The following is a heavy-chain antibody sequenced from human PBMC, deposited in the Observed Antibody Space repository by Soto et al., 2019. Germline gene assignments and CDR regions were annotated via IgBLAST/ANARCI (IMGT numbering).Heavy chain of an antibody. Sequence: PSETLSLTCTVSGGSISSYYWSWIRQPPGKGLEWIGYFYYSGSTNYNPSLKSRVTISVDTSKNQFSLKLSSVTAADTAVYSCARVAVAGPLGLLSWFDPWGQGTLVTVSS. CDR1: GGSISSYY. D-gene: IGHD6-19*01. J-gene: IGHJ5*02. CDR3: ARVAVAGPLGLLSWFDP. V-gene: IGHV4-59*13. CDR2: FYYSGST.